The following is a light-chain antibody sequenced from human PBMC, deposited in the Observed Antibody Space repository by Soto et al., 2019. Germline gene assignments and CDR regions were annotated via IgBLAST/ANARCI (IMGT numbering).Light chain of an antibody. Sequence: EIVLTQSPATLSLSPGERATLSCRASQSVSSYLAWYQQKPGQAPRLLIYDASNRATGIPARFSGSGSGTDFTLTISRLEPEDFALYYCQQYGSSAPITFGQGTQLEIK. V-gene: IGKV3-20*01. J-gene: IGKJ5*01. CDR3: QQYGSSAPIT. CDR1: QSVSSY. CDR2: DAS.